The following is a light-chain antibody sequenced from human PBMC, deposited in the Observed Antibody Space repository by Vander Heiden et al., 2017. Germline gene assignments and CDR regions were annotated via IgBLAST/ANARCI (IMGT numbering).Light chain of an antibody. CDR2: DVR. CDR1: SSDVGGYNY. J-gene: IGLJ1*01. CDR3: SSYTSSSPRDV. V-gene: IGLV2-14*01. Sequence: QSALTQPASVSGSPAQSITISRTGTSSDVGGYNYVAWYQQHQGKAPKLMMKDVRNRPSGVSNRFPGSKSGNRASPTITGLQAEDEAEYDCSSYTSSSPRDVFGTGTKVTVL.